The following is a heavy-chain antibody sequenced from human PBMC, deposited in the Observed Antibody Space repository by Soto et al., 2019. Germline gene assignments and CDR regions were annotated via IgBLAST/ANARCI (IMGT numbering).Heavy chain of an antibody. J-gene: IGHJ5*02. CDR1: GFSLSTSGVG. Sequence: SGPTLVKPTQTLTLTCTFSGFSLSTSGVGVGWIRQPPGKALEWLALIYWNDDKRYSPSLKSRLTIPKDTSKNQVVLTMTNMDPVDTATYYCAHRDQYGSGSPPWGGTDKNWFDPWGQGTLVTVSS. CDR2: IYWNDDK. D-gene: IGHD3-10*01. CDR3: AHRDQYGSGSPPWGGTDKNWFDP. V-gene: IGHV2-5*01.